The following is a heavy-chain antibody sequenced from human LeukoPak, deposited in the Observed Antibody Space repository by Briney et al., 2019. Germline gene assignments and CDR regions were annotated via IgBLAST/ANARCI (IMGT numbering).Heavy chain of an antibody. V-gene: IGHV4-59*01. CDR1: GGSISSYY. J-gene: IGHJ5*02. CDR3: ARLYGDWEDNWFDP. Sequence: SETLSLTCTVSGGSISSYYWSWIRQPPGKGLEWIGYIYYSGSTNYNPSLKSRVTISVDTSKNQFSLKLSSVTAADTAVYYCARLYGDWEDNWFDPWGQGTLVTVSS. D-gene: IGHD4-17*01. CDR2: IYYSGST.